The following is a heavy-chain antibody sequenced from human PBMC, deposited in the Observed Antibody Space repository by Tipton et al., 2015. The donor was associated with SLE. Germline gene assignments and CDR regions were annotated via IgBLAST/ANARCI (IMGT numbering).Heavy chain of an antibody. J-gene: IGHJ5*02. Sequence: QLVQSGAEVKKPGASVKVSCKASGYTFIGYYIHWVRQAPGQGLEYMGWMNPNRGDTKYSQKFQGRVTMTRDTSISTAYMELSRLRSDDTAVYYCARDYYDSSGYGYNWFDPWGQGTLVTVSS. CDR3: ARDYYDSSGYGYNWFDP. D-gene: IGHD3-22*01. CDR1: GYTFIGYY. V-gene: IGHV1-2*02. CDR2: MNPNRGDT.